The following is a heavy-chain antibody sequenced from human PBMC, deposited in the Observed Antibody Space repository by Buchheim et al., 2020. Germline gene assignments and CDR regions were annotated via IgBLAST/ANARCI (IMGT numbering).Heavy chain of an antibody. J-gene: IGHJ5*02. Sequence: QVQLVQSGAEVKKPGASVKVSCKASGYTFTGYYMHWVRQAPGQGLEWMGWINPNSGGTNYAQKFRGRVTMTSDTSISTAYMELSSLTSDDTAVYYCARGGYNFWSGSSDNWFDPWGQGAL. CDR1: GYTFTGYY. CDR3: ARGGYNFWSGSSDNWFDP. D-gene: IGHD3-3*01. V-gene: IGHV1-2*02. CDR2: INPNSGGT.